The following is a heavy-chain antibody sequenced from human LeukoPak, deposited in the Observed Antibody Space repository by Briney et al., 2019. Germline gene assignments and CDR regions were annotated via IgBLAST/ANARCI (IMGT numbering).Heavy chain of an antibody. CDR1: GYTFTGYY. D-gene: IGHD5-12*01. J-gene: IGHJ6*03. V-gene: IGHV1-2*02. Sequence: ASVKVSCKASGYTFTGYYMHWVRQAPGQGLGWMGWINPNSGDTNYAQKFQGRVTMTRDTSISTAYMELSRLRSDDTAVYYCARGVATTNLPQYYYYMDVWGKGTTVTVSS. CDR3: ARGVATTNLPQYYYYMDV. CDR2: INPNSGDT.